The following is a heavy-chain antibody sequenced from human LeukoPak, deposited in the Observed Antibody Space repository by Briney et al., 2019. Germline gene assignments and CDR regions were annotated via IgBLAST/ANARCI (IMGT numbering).Heavy chain of an antibody. Sequence: SESLSLTCPVSGGSTSSSGYYWGWIRQPPGKGLAGIGRNFYSEGPSYNPSLNRRATRSVDTSNNQCSLKLKSVTATDKAAYYGGRHEMSIGRYNYYYTMDVWGQGTTVTVSS. CDR3: GRHEMSIGRYNYYYTMDV. J-gene: IGHJ6*02. V-gene: IGHV4-39*01. CDR2: NFYSEGP. D-gene: IGHD1-26*01. CDR1: GGSTSSSGYY.